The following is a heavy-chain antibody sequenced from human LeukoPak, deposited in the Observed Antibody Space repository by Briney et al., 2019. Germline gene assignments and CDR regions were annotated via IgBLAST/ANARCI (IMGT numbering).Heavy chain of an antibody. D-gene: IGHD1-1*01. V-gene: IGHV1-69*04. J-gene: IGHJ4*02. CDR1: GGTFSSYA. CDR3: ASPGTTGTTRGGYCFDY. CDR2: IIPILGIA. Sequence: SVNVSCKASGGTFSSYAISWVRHAPGQGLEWMGSIIPILGIANYAQKFQGRVTITADKSTSTAYMELSSLRSEDTAVYYCASPGTTGTTRGGYCFDYWGQGTLVTVSS.